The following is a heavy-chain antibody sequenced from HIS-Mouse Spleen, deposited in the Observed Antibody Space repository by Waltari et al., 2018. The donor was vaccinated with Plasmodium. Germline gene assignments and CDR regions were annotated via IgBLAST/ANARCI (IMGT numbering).Heavy chain of an antibody. D-gene: IGHD1-26*01. CDR3: ARRGGSYYYFDY. CDR1: GCSLSSSSYY. J-gene: IGHJ4*02. V-gene: IGHV4-39*01. CDR2: IYYSGST. Sequence: QLQLQESGPGLVKPSETLSLTCTVPGCSLSSSSYYWGWIRHPPGKGLEWIGSIYYSGSTYYNPSLKSRVTISVDTSKNQFSLKLSSVTAADTAVYYCARRGGSYYYFDYWGQGTLVTVSS.